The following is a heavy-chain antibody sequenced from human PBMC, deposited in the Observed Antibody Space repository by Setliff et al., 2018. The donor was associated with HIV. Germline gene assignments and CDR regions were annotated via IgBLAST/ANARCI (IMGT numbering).Heavy chain of an antibody. CDR2: IYYSGST. CDR1: GYSINSGYY. D-gene: IGHD4-17*01. Sequence: ASETLSLTCAVSGYSINSGYYWGWIRQSPGKGLEWIGSIYYSGSTQYNPSLKSRVTISVDTSKNQFSLKLSSVTAADTAVYYCARDGPQTYGDYERYYFDYWGQGTLVTVSS. J-gene: IGHJ4*02. CDR3: ARDGPQTYGDYERYYFDY. V-gene: IGHV4-38-2*02.